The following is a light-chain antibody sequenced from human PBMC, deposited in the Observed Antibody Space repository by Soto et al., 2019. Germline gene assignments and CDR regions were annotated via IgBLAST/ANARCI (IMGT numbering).Light chain of an antibody. CDR2: KAS. Sequence: DIQMTQSPFTLSASVGDRVTITFRASQTISTWLAWYQQKPGKAPKLLIYKASTLKSGVPSRFSGSGSGTEFTLTISSLQPDDFATYYCQHYNTYPWTFGQGTKVDIK. CDR1: QTISTW. CDR3: QHYNTYPWT. J-gene: IGKJ1*01. V-gene: IGKV1-5*03.